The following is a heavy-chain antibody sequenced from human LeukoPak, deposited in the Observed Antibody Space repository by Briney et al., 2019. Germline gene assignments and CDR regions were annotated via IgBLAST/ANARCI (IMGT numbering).Heavy chain of an antibody. CDR2: VSGSGGIT. CDR3: AKTTAGNSSGRYPGWPVDY. D-gene: IGHD6-19*01. J-gene: IGHJ4*02. CDR1: GFTFNSYA. Sequence: PGGSLRLSCAASGFTFNSYAMTWVRQAPGKGLEWVSHVSGSGGITYYADSVTGRFTISRDNSKNTLYLQMNSLRSEDTAVYYCAKTTAGNSSGRYPGWPVDYWGQGTLVTVSS. V-gene: IGHV3-23*01.